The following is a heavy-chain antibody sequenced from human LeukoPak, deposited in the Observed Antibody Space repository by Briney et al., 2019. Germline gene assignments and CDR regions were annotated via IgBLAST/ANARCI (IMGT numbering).Heavy chain of an antibody. CDR1: GGSISSSSYY. Sequence: SETLSLTCTVSGGSISSSSYYWGWIRQPPGKGLEWIGSIYYIGSTYYNPSLQSRVTISVDSSKNQFSLKLSSVTAADTAVYYCARGYSRQPNPLDYWGQGTLVTVSS. V-gene: IGHV4-39*01. J-gene: IGHJ4*02. CDR3: ARGYSRQPNPLDY. CDR2: IYYIGST. D-gene: IGHD5-12*01.